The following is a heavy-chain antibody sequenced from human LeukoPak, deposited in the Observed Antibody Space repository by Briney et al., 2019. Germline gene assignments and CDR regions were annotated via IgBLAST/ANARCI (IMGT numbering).Heavy chain of an antibody. V-gene: IGHV5-51*01. J-gene: IGHJ4*02. Sequence: PGESLKISCKGSGYSFPNYWIGWVRQVPGKGLEWMGISYPRDSDTRYSPSFQGQVTISADKSISAAYLQWSSLKASDTAMYYCARRESSGSIDYWGQGTLVTVSS. CDR2: SYPRDSDT. CDR1: GYSFPNYW. D-gene: IGHD6-19*01. CDR3: ARRESSGSIDY.